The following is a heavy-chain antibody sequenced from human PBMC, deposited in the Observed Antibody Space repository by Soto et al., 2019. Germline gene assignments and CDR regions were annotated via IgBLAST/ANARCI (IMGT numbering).Heavy chain of an antibody. Sequence: EVQLVESGGGLVQPGGSLRLSCAASGFTFSSYSMNWVRQAPGKGLEWGSYISSSSSTIYYADSVKGRFTISRDNAKNSLYLQMNSLRAEDTAVYYCARGFRTGTTSEGWFDPWGQGTLVTVSS. J-gene: IGHJ5*02. CDR3: ARGFRTGTTSEGWFDP. CDR2: ISSSSSTI. CDR1: GFTFSSYS. D-gene: IGHD1-1*01. V-gene: IGHV3-48*01.